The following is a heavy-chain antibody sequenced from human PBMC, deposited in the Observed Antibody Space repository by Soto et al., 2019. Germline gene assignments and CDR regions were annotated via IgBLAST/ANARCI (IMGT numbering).Heavy chain of an antibody. CDR2: GSGRGAYK. V-gene: IGHV3-23*01. J-gene: IGHJ3*01. CDR1: GFTLSGYT. D-gene: IGHD3-22*01. CDR3: DVTRLYDNFDYQRDRFNF. Sequence: SLRLSCAASGFTLSGYTMNWVRQAPGKGLEWGPGGSGRGAYKFYADSVKGRFTISRDSSIDLLCLQMHDWSADDTAGLFDDVTRLYDNFDYQRDRFNFWGQGTMVT.